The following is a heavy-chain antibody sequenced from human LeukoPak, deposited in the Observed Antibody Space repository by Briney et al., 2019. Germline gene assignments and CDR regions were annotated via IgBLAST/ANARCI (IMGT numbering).Heavy chain of an antibody. Sequence: ASVNVSCKAAGYTFTSYSISWVRQAPGPGLEWMGWISAYNGNTIYAQKVKGRVTMTTGTSTSTAYMELRSLKSGDTAVYYCARASYCSGGSCYSDYWGQGTLVTVSS. CDR3: ARASYCSGGSCYSDY. CDR2: ISAYNGNT. J-gene: IGHJ4*02. CDR1: GYTFTSYS. V-gene: IGHV1-18*01. D-gene: IGHD2-15*01.